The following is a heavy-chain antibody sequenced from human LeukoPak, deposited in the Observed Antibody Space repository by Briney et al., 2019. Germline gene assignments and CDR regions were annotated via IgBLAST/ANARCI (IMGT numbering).Heavy chain of an antibody. Sequence: SETPSLTCTVSGGSISSYYWSWIRQPPGKGLEWIGYIYYSGSTNYNPSLKSRVTISVDTSKNQFSLKLSSVTAADTAVYYCARRRDGYNNYFDYWGQGTLVTVSS. V-gene: IGHV4-59*08. CDR2: IYYSGST. CDR3: ARRRDGYNNYFDY. D-gene: IGHD5-24*01. CDR1: GGSISSYY. J-gene: IGHJ4*02.